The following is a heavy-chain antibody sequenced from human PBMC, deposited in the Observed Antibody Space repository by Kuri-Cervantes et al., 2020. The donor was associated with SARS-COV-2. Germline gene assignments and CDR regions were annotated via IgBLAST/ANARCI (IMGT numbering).Heavy chain of an antibody. J-gene: IGHJ3*02. Sequence: SETLSLTCTVSGGSISSYYWSWIRQPPGKGLEWIGSIYYSGSTYYNPSLKSRVTISVDTPKNQFSLKLCSVTAADTAVYYCARLLRQKYCSGGSCYGWIWGQGKMVTVSS. CDR2: IYYSGST. CDR1: GGSISSYY. D-gene: IGHD2-15*01. V-gene: IGHV4-39*01. CDR3: ARLLRQKYCSGGSCYGWI.